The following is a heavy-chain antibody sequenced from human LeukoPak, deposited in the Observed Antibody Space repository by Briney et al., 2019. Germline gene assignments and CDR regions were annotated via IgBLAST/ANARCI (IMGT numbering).Heavy chain of an antibody. J-gene: IGHJ5*02. D-gene: IGHD3-9*01. CDR3: AREPIFDWLSFNWFDP. CDR2: IIPILGIA. V-gene: IGHV1-69*04. Sequence: GASVKVSCKASGYTFTTYYVHWVRQAPGQGLEWIGRIIPILGIANYAQKFQGRVTITADKSTSTAYMGLSSLRSEDTAVYYCAREPIFDWLSFNWFDPWGQGTLVTVSS. CDR1: GYTFTTYY.